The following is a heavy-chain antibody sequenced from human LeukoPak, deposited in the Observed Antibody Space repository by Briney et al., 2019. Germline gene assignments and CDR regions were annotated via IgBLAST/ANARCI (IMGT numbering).Heavy chain of an antibody. D-gene: IGHD6-13*01. CDR3: ARDRSVRYSSSWYLGSDAFDI. J-gene: IGHJ3*02. CDR2: IYYSGNT. CDR1: GGSISSYY. Sequence: SESLSLTCTVSGGSISSYYWSWIRQSPGKGLEWIGYIYYSGNTNYNPSLKRRVTISVDTSKSQFSLKLSSVTAADTAVYYCARDRSVRYSSSWYLGSDAFDIWGQGTMVTVSS. V-gene: IGHV4-59*01.